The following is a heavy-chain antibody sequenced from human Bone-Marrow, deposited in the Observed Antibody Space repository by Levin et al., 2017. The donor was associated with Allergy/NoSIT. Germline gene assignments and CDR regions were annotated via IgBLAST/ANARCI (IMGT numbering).Heavy chain of an antibody. CDR1: GFTFSNYY. CDR3: ARGGCSSTSCLDN. Sequence: ETLSLTCAASGFTFSNYYMHWVRQAPGKGLEWVSRVYSDGTITDYADSVKGRFTISRDNARNTLYLQMNSLRAEDTAVYYCARGGCSSTSCLDNWGQGILVTVSS. V-gene: IGHV3-74*01. J-gene: IGHJ4*02. CDR2: VYSDGTIT. D-gene: IGHD2-2*01.